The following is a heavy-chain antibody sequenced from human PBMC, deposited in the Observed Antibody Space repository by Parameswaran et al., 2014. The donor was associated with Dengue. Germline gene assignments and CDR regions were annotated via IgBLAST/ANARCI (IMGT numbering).Heavy chain of an antibody. CDR2: IYYSGST. V-gene: IGHV4-39*01. CDR3: ARYDYVWGSYRYYFDY. D-gene: IGHD3-16*02. Sequence: WIRQPPGKGLEWIGSIYYSGSTYYNPSLKSRVTISVDTSKNQFSLKLSSVTAADTAVYYCARYDYVWGSYRYYFDYWSQGTLVTVPQ. J-gene: IGHJ4*02.